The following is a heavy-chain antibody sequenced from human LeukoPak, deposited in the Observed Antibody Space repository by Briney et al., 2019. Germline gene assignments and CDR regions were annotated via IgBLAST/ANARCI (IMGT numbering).Heavy chain of an antibody. CDR2: IFYTGST. CDR3: ARASYSYDINGWVPFDY. CDR1: GGSISSYY. V-gene: IGHV4-59*08. D-gene: IGHD3-22*01. Sequence: MASETRSLTCTVSGGSISSYYWSWIRQPPGKGLEWIGYIFYTGSTNYNPSLKSRVTISGDTSKNQFSLRLSSVTAADTAVYYCARASYSYDINGWVPFDYWGQGTLVTVSS. J-gene: IGHJ4*02.